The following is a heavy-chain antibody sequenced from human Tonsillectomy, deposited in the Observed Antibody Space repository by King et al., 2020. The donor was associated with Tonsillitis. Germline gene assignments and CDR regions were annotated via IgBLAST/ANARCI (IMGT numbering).Heavy chain of an antibody. D-gene: IGHD2-2*02. CDR1: GFTFSNHD. CDR3: ARLGREPPAIWHAFDV. Sequence: VQLVESGGGVVQPGRSLRLSCAASGFTFSNHDIHWVRQVPGRGLECVAALWHVGSFKKYADSVKGRFTMSRDNSKNTVYLQMNSLRAEDTAVYYCARLGREPPAIWHAFDVWGLGTMVTVSS. V-gene: IGHV3-33*08. CDR2: LWHVGSFK. J-gene: IGHJ3*01.